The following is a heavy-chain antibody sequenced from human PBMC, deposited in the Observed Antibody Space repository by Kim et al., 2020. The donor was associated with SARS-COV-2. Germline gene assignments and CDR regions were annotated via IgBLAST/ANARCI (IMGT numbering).Heavy chain of an antibody. J-gene: IGHJ4*01. V-gene: IGHV3-23*01. D-gene: IGHD3-10*01. CDR3: AKDSSVDGSYYGSGREDQEGY. Sequence: GGSLRLSCAASGFSFSSYAMSWVRQAPGKGLEWVSAISGSGGSTNYTDSVKGRFTISRDTSKNTLYLQMNSLRAADTAVYYCAKDSSVDGSYYGSGREDQEGYWGQGTLGTVSS. CDR2: ISGSGGST. CDR1: GFSFSSYA.